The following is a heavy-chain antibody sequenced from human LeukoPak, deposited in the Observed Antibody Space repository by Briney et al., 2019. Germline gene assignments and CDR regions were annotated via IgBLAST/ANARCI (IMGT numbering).Heavy chain of an antibody. CDR2: ISYDGSNK. D-gene: IGHD1-26*01. J-gene: IGHJ6*02. CDR3: AREVRATRNYYGMDV. V-gene: IGHV3-30*04. Sequence: PGGSLRLSCAACGFTFSSYAMHWVRQAPGKGLEWMAVISYDGSNKYYADSVKGRFTISRDNSKNTLYLQMNSLRAEDTAVYYCAREVRATRNYYGMDVWGQGTTVTVFS. CDR1: GFTFSSYA.